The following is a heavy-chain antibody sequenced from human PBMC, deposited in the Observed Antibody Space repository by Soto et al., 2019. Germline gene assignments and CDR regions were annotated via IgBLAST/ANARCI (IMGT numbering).Heavy chain of an antibody. D-gene: IGHD3-9*01. CDR2: ISYDGSNK. CDR3: ARGRLRYFDPSVSNFDY. CDR1: GFTFSSYA. V-gene: IGHV3-30-3*01. Sequence: GGSLRLSCAASGFTFSSYAMHWVRQAPGKGLEWVAVISYDGSNKYYADSVKGRFTISRDNSKNTLYLQMNSLRAEDTAVYYCARGRLRYFDPSVSNFDYWGQGTLVTVSS. J-gene: IGHJ4*02.